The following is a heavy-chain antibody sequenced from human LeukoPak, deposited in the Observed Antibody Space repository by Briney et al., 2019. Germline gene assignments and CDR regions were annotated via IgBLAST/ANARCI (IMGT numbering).Heavy chain of an antibody. CDR3: AKQKGYSSGGSCYYSDY. J-gene: IGHJ4*02. D-gene: IGHD2-15*01. CDR1: GFTFSSYA. CDR2: LSGSGAST. V-gene: IGHV3-23*01. Sequence: GGSLRLSCAASGFTFSSYAMSWVRQAPGKGLEWVSTLSGSGASTSYADSVKGRFTISRDNSKNTLYLQMNSLRADDTARYYCAKQKGYSSGGSCYYSDYWGQGTLVTVSS.